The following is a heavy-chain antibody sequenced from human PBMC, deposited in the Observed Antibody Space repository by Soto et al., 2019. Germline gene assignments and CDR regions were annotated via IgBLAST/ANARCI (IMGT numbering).Heavy chain of an antibody. V-gene: IGHV4-30-4*01. CDR1: GDSVSSNTNY. CDR2: ISYIGTT. CDR3: ARGRGYSYGLDP. J-gene: IGHJ5*02. D-gene: IGHD5-18*01. Sequence: TLSLTCTVSGDSVSSNTNYCSWIRQPPGESLEWIGFISYIGTTSYSPSLKSRVAISLDTSKNQFSLSLSFVTATDTAVYYCARGRGYSYGLDPWGQGTLVTVS.